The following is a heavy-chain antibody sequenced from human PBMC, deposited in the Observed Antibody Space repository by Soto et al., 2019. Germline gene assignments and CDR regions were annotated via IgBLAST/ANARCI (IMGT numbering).Heavy chain of an antibody. Sequence: GGSLRLSCAASGFTFDDYAMHWVRQAPGKGLEWVSGISWNSGSIGYADSVKGRFTISRDNAKNSLYLQMNSLRAEDTALYYCAKDTERSDSSGWSQIDYWGQGTLVTVSS. D-gene: IGHD6-19*01. CDR3: AKDTERSDSSGWSQIDY. CDR2: ISWNSGSI. V-gene: IGHV3-9*01. J-gene: IGHJ4*02. CDR1: GFTFDDYA.